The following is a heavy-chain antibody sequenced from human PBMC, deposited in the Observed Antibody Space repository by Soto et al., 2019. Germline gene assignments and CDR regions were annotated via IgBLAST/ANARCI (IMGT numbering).Heavy chain of an antibody. D-gene: IGHD2-15*01. J-gene: IGHJ6*02. CDR2: ISSSTSYV. CDR3: VRCAVNCHPYGMDV. V-gene: IGHV3-21*06. CDR1: GFTFSRYG. Sequence: EVQLVESGGGLVKPGGSLRLSCAASGFTFSRYGMNWLRQAPGKGLEWVASISSSTSYVYYADSVKGRFNTSRDNAKNILYLEMNSLSAEDTAVYYCVRCAVNCHPYGMDVWGQGATVTVSS.